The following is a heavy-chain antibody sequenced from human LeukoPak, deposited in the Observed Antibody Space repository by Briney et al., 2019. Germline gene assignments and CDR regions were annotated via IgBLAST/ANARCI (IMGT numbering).Heavy chain of an antibody. CDR2: INHSGST. CDR3: ARVRGAKSY. D-gene: IGHD4/OR15-4a*01. J-gene: IGHJ4*02. V-gene: IGHV4-34*01. CDR1: GGSFRGYY. Sequence: SETLSLTCAVYGGSFRGYYWIWIRQPPGKGLEWIGEINHSGSTNYNPSLKSRVTISVDTSKNQFSLRLSSVTAADTAVYYCARVRGAKSYWGQGTLVTVSS.